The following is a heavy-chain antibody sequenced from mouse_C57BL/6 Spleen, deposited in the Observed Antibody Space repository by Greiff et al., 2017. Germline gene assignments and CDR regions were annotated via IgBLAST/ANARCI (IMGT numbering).Heavy chain of an antibody. Sequence: QVQLQQPGAELVMPGASVKLSCKASGYTFTSYWMHWVKQRPGQGLEWIGEIDPSDSYTNYNQKFKGKSTLTVDKSSSTAYMQRSSLTSEDSAVYYCARKEIYYGNYFDYGGQGTTLTVSS. V-gene: IGHV1-69*01. CDR3: ARKEIYYGNYFDY. J-gene: IGHJ2*01. CDR2: IDPSDSYT. D-gene: IGHD2-1*01. CDR1: GYTFTSYW.